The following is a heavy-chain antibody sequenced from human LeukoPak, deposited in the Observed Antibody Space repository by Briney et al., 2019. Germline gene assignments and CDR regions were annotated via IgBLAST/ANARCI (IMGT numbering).Heavy chain of an antibody. D-gene: IGHD5-18*01. V-gene: IGHV4-59*10. CDR2: IYTSGSN. CDR3: ARVGWIQLWPYFDY. Sequence: SETLSLTCVVSGGSFSGYCWSWIRQPPGKGLEWIGRIYTSGSNNYKPSLKSPVTMSVDTSTNQCSLKLSSVTAADTPGYYCARVGWIQLWPYFDYWGQGTLVTVSS. CDR1: GGSFSGYC. J-gene: IGHJ4*02.